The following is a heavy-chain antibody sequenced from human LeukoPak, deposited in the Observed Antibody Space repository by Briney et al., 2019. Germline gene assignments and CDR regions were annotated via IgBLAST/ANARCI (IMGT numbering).Heavy chain of an antibody. Sequence: PSETLSLTCTVSGGSISSSSYYWGWIRQPPGKGLEWIGSISYSGGIYYNPSLKSRVTISVDTSKNQFSLKLSSVTAADTAVYYCARGDYDILTGYSDWGQGTLVTVSS. CDR2: ISYSGGI. CDR1: GGSISSSSYY. D-gene: IGHD3-9*01. CDR3: ARGDYDILTGYSD. V-gene: IGHV4-39*07. J-gene: IGHJ4*02.